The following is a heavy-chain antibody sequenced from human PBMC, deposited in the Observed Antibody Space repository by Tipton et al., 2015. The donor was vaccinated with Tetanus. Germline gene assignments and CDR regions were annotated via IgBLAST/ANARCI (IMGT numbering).Heavy chain of an antibody. D-gene: IGHD2-8*01. CDR1: GDSMTDFY. CDR3: ARHLYGYWFDP. Sequence: TLSLTCNVSGDSMTDFYWSWIRQPPGKGLEWIAYIFYSGRTQYSPSLKSRVTISVDTAKNQFSLQLSSVTAADTAVYYCARHLYGYWFDPWGQGALVTVSS. V-gene: IGHV4-59*01. CDR2: IFYSGRT. J-gene: IGHJ5*02.